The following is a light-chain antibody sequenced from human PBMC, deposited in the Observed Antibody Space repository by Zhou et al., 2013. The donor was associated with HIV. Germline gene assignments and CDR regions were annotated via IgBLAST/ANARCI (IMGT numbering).Light chain of an antibody. CDR3: QQYYDWPPT. Sequence: EIVLTQSPATLSLSPGERATLSCRASQNVNNYLAWYQHKPGQPPRLLISAASTRATAIPATFSGSGSGRDFTLTISSLQSEDFAVYYCQQYYDWPPTFGQGTKVEIK. CDR2: AAS. CDR1: QNVNNY. V-gene: IGKV3-15*01. J-gene: IGKJ1*01.